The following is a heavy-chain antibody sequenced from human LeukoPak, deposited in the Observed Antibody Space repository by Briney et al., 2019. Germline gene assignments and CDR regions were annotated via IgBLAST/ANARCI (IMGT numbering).Heavy chain of an antibody. D-gene: IGHD5-12*01. Sequence: PGGSLRLSCAASGFTFSSYSMNWVRQAPGKGLEWVSYISSSSSNIYYADSVKGRFTISRDNAKDSLHLQMNSLRDEDTAVYYCARDFRYDFDYWGQGTLVTVSS. J-gene: IGHJ4*02. CDR3: ARDFRYDFDY. V-gene: IGHV3-48*02. CDR2: ISSSSSNI. CDR1: GFTFSSYS.